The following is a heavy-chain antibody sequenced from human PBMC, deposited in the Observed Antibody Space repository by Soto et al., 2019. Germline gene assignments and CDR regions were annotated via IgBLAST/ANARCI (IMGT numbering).Heavy chain of an antibody. CDR1: GGSISSGGYY. D-gene: IGHD4-17*01. CDR2: IYYSGST. J-gene: IGHJ4*02. Sequence: SETLSLTCTVSGGSISSGGYYWSWIRQHPGKGLEWIGYIYYSGSTYYNPSLKSRVTISVDTSKNQFSLKLSSVTAADTAVYYCARGVLFLHTVTTAAFDYWGQGTLVTVSS. V-gene: IGHV4-31*03. CDR3: ARGVLFLHTVTTAAFDY.